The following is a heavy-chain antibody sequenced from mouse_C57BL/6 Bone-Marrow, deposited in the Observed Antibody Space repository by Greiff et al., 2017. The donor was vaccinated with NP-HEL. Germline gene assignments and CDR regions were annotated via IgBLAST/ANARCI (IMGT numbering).Heavy chain of an antibody. CDR1: GFNIKDDY. CDR2: IDPENGDT. Sequence: VQLQQSGAELVRPGASVKLSCTASGFNIKDDYMHWVKQRPEQGLEWIGWIDPENGDTEYASKFQGKATITADTSSNTAYLQLSSLTSEDTAVYYFTSTRYFDYWGQGTTLTVSS. J-gene: IGHJ2*01. CDR3: TSTRYFDY. D-gene: IGHD2-1*01. V-gene: IGHV14-4*01.